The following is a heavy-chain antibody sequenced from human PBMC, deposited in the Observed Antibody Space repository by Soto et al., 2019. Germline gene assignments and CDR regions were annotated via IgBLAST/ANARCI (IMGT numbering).Heavy chain of an antibody. CDR3: ARHPPLSVLVVVATDDF. J-gene: IGHJ4*02. V-gene: IGHV3-21*02. CDR1: GFTFTNHN. Sequence: EVQLVESGGGLVKPGGSLRLSCAASGFTFTNHNMNWVRQAPGKGLEWVSSVSSSSSFRNYADSVKGRFSISRDNDNNLVYLQMASLRAEDTAVYYCARHPPLSVLVVVATDDFWGQGTLVTASS. D-gene: IGHD2-21*01. CDR2: VSSSSSFR.